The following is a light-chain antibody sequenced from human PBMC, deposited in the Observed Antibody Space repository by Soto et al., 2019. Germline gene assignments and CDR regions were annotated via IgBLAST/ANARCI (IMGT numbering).Light chain of an antibody. CDR1: SSDVGGYNY. V-gene: IGLV2-8*01. CDR3: SSYAGSSKV. Sequence: QSALTQPPSASGSPGQSVAISCTGTSSDVGGYNYVSWYQQHPGKAPKLMIYEVNKRPSGVPDRFSGSKSGNTASLTVSGRQAEDEDDYYSSSYAGSSKVLGTGTKGTVL. J-gene: IGLJ1*01. CDR2: EVN.